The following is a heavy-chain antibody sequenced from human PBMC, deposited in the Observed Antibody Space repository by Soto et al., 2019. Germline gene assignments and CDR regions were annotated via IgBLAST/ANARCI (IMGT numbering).Heavy chain of an antibody. J-gene: IGHJ4*02. CDR1: GGTFSSYA. Sequence: SVKVSCKASGGTFSSYAISWVRQAPGQGLEWMGGIIPIFGTANYAQKFQGRVTITADESTSTAYMELSSLRSEDTAVYYCARAARYDYGHYDPSFDYWGQGTLVTVSS. CDR3: ARAARYDYGHYDPSFDY. CDR2: IIPIFGTA. D-gene: IGHD4-17*01. V-gene: IGHV1-69*13.